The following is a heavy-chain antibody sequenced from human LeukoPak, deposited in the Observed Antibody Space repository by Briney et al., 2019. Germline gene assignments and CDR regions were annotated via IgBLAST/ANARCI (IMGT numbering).Heavy chain of an antibody. J-gene: IGHJ4*02. D-gene: IGHD3-22*01. CDR1: GFTFSSYG. Sequence: GGSLRLSCAASGFTFSSYGMHWVRQAPGKGLEWVSSISGSGGSTHYADSVKGRFTISRDKTKNTLYLQMNSLRAEDTAVYYCAKSSYYDASGYYREYYFDYWGQGTLVTVSS. CDR2: ISGSGGST. V-gene: IGHV3-23*01. CDR3: AKSSYYDASGYYREYYFDY.